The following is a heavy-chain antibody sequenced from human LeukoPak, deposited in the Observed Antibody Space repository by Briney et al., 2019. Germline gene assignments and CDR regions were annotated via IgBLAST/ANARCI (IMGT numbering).Heavy chain of an antibody. V-gene: IGHV3-74*01. Sequence: GGSLRLSCAASGFTFSSYWMHWVRQAPGKGLVWVSRINSDGSSTSYADSVEGRFTISRDNSKNTLYLQMNTLRAEDTAMYYCTRLRDGYDSDYWGQGTLVTVSS. CDR3: TRLRDGYDSDY. CDR1: GFTFSSYW. D-gene: IGHD5-24*01. J-gene: IGHJ4*02. CDR2: INSDGSST.